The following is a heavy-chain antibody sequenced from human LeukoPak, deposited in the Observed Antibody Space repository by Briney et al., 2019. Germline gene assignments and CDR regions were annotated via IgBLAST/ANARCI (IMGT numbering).Heavy chain of an antibody. CDR2: VFHSDTT. V-gene: IGHV4-59*11. Sequence: SETLSLTCTVSGGSFSGHYWSWIRQTPAKGLEWIGYVFHSDTTKYNPSLKTRVIISTDTSRSQVSLRLTPVTAADTAVYYCARGGPGSYVQFDHWGEGTLVTVSS. CDR1: GGSFSGHY. D-gene: IGHD3-10*01. CDR3: ARGGPGSYVQFDH. J-gene: IGHJ4*02.